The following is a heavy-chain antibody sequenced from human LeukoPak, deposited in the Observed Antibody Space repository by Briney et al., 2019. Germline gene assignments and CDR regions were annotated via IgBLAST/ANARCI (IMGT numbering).Heavy chain of an antibody. D-gene: IGHD2/OR15-2a*01. V-gene: IGHV3-23*01. J-gene: IGHJ4*02. Sequence: PAGTLCLSCAAAGFTFTSHALSWARQPPAQGLGRASTLSGSGRGPHYADSVKGRFTISRDNSKNTLYLQMNSLRAEDTAVYYCAKFGSKSTNCNSLICYAYFDSWGQGTLVTVSS. CDR1: GFTFTSHA. CDR2: LSGSGRGP. CDR3: AKFGSKSTNCNSLICYAYFDS.